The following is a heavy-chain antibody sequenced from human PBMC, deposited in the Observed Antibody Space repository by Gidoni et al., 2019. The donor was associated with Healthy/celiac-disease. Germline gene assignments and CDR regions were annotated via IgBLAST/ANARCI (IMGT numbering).Heavy chain of an antibody. CDR1: AGSISSGDYY. D-gene: IGHD6-13*01. J-gene: IGHJ6*03. CDR3: ARASSSLSPVYYYYMDV. Sequence: QVQLQESGPGLVKPSQTLSLTCTVSAGSISSGDYYWSWIRQPPGKGLEWIGYIYYSGSTYYNPSLKSRVTISVDTSKNQFSLKLSSVTAADTAVYYCARASSSLSPVYYYYMDVWGKGTTVTVSS. V-gene: IGHV4-30-4*01. CDR2: IYYSGST.